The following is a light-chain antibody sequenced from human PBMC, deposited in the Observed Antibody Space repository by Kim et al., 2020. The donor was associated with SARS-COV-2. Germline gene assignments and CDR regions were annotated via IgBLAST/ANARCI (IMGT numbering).Light chain of an antibody. CDR2: GAS. CDR1: QSVSSSY. CDR3: QQYGSSPRT. Sequence: IVLTQSPGTLSLSPGERATLSCRASQSVSSSYLAWYQQKPGLAPRLLIYGASSRATGIPDRFSGSGSGTDFTLTISRLEPEDFAVYYCQQYGSSPRTFGRGTKVDIK. J-gene: IGKJ1*01. V-gene: IGKV3-20*01.